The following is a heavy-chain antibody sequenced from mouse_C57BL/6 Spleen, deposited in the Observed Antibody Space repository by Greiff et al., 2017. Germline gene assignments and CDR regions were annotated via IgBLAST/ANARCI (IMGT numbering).Heavy chain of an antibody. CDR1: GFTFSDAW. D-gene: IGHD6-1*01. Sequence: EVKLVESGGGLVQPGGSMKLSCAASGFTFSDAWMDWVRQSPEKGLEWVAEIRNKANNHATYYAESVKGRFTISRDDSKSSVYLQMNSLRAEDTGIYYCTPLRQELWYAMDYWGQGTSVTVSS. J-gene: IGHJ4*01. CDR2: IRNKANNHAT. V-gene: IGHV6-6*01. CDR3: TPLRQELWYAMDY.